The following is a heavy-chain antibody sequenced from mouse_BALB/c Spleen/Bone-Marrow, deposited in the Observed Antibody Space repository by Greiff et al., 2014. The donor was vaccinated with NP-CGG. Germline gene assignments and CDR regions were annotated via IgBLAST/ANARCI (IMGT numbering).Heavy chain of an antibody. D-gene: IGHD1-1*01. CDR3: TRDHYYYGSSYWYCDV. CDR2: INPSNGGT. J-gene: IGHJ1*01. Sequence: QVQLQQPGAELVKPGASVKLSCKASGYTFTSYYMYWVKQRPGQGLEWIGGINPSNGGTNFNEKFKSKATLTVDKSSSTAYMQLSSLTSEDSAVYYCTRDHYYYGSSYWYCDVWGAGTTVTVAS. CDR1: GYTFTSYY. V-gene: IGHV1S81*02.